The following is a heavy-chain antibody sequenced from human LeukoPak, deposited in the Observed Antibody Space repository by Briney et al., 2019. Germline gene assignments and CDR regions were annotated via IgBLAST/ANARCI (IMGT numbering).Heavy chain of an antibody. Sequence: GGSLRLSCTASGFTLGGYGVSWFRRAPGKGLEWVAFIRSKPYGGTTESAASVKGRFSLSRDDPEYVAYLQMNNLKTEDTAVYFCSRVKYSGVGGRFDAFDIWGQGTKVTVSS. CDR1: GFTLGGYG. D-gene: IGHD1-26*01. V-gene: IGHV3-49*03. J-gene: IGHJ3*02. CDR2: IRSKPYGGTT. CDR3: SRVKYSGVGGRFDAFDI.